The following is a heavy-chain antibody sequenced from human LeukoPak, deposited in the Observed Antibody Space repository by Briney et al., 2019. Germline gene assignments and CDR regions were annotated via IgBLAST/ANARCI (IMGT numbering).Heavy chain of an antibody. CDR2: ISSSSSYI. CDR1: GFTFSSYS. Sequence: GGSLRLSCAASGFTFSSYSMNWVRQAPGKGLEWVSSISSSSSYIYYADSVKGRFTISRDNAKNSLYLQMNSLRAEDTAVYYCARPPTKIAAAGGGTVDYWGRGTLVTVSS. V-gene: IGHV3-21*01. D-gene: IGHD6-13*01. CDR3: ARPPTKIAAAGGGTVDY. J-gene: IGHJ4*02.